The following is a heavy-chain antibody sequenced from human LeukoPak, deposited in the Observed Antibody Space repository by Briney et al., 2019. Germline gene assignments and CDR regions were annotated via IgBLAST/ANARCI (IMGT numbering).Heavy chain of an antibody. D-gene: IGHD6-19*01. CDR2: IYSGGST. Sequence: GGSLRLSCAASGFTFSSYAMHWVRQAPGKGLAWVSVIYSGGSTYYADSVKGRFTISRDNSKNTLYLQMNSLRAEDTAVYYCARGMKYSTGWYYMDVWGKGTTVTISS. J-gene: IGHJ6*03. CDR1: GFTFSSYA. CDR3: ARGMKYSTGWYYMDV. V-gene: IGHV3-53*01.